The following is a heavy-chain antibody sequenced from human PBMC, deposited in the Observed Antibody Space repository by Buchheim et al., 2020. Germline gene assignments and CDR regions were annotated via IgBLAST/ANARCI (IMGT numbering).Heavy chain of an antibody. CDR1: GGSISSYY. CDR2: IYYSGST. CDR3: ARSVGGATNY. J-gene: IGHJ4*02. D-gene: IGHD1-26*01. V-gene: IGHV4-59*01. Sequence: QVQLQESGPGLVKPSETLSLTCSVSGGSISSYYWYWIRQPPGKGLEWIGYIYYSGSTNYNPSLKSRFTISVDTSKNQFSLKLSSVTAADTAVYYCARSVGGATNYWGQGTL.